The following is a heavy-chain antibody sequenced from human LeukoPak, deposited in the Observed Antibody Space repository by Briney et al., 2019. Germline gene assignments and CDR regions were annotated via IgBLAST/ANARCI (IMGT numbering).Heavy chain of an antibody. CDR1: GFTFRDYA. CDR2: ISYDGKYQ. CDR3: ARGGTLLGSDSNYYYGMYV. J-gene: IGHJ6*02. Sequence: GGSLRLSCAASGFTFRDYAMHWVRQAPAKGLEGVALISYDGKYQFYADSVKGRFTISRDDSKNTLYVQMNSLRAEDTATYYCARGGTLLGSDSNYYYGMYVWGQGTTVTVSS. V-gene: IGHV3-30*04. D-gene: IGHD2-15*01.